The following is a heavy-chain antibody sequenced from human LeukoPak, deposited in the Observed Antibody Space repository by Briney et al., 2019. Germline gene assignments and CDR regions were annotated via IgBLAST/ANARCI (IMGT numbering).Heavy chain of an antibody. V-gene: IGHV4-34*01. D-gene: IGHD2-2*01. CDR1: GGSFSGYY. CDR2: INHSGST. CDR3: ARDQLAGYGMDV. J-gene: IGHJ6*02. Sequence: SETLSLTCAVYGGSFSGYYWSWIRQPPGKGLEWIGEINHSGSTNYNPSLESRVTISVDTSKNQFSLKLSSVTAADTAVYYCARDQLAGYGMDVWGQGTTVTVSS.